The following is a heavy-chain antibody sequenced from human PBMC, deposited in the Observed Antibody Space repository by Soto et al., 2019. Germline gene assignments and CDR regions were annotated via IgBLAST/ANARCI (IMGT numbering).Heavy chain of an antibody. Sequence: EVQLLESGGGLVQPGGSLRLSCAASGFTFSSYAMSWVRQAPGKGLEWVSAISGSGGSTYYADSVKGRFTISRDNSKNTLYLQRNSLRAEDTAVYYCAREGARSGGVIVVDAFDIWGQGTVVTVSS. CDR1: GFTFSSYA. J-gene: IGHJ3*02. CDR3: AREGARSGGVIVVDAFDI. V-gene: IGHV3-23*01. D-gene: IGHD3-16*02. CDR2: ISGSGGST.